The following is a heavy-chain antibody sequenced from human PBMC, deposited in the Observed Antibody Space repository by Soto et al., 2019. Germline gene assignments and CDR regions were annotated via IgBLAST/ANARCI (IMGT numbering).Heavy chain of an antibody. V-gene: IGHV3-33*01. CDR3: ARDKGSSTVVSGISQEGYFDS. D-gene: IGHD6-19*01. CDR2: IWYDGSNA. Sequence: QVQLVESGGGVVQPGRSLRLSCAASGFTFSIFGMHWVRQAPGKGLEWAAIIWYDGSNAYYADSVRGRFTISRDNPKNTVYLQMNSLRAEDTAVYYCARDKGSSTVVSGISQEGYFDSWGQGTLVTVSS. J-gene: IGHJ4*02. CDR1: GFTFSIFG.